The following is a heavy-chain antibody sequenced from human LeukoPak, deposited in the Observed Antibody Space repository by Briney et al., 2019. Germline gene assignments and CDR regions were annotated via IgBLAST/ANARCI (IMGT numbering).Heavy chain of an antibody. CDR3: AREGTVQLERRGDWFDP. V-gene: IGHV1-2*02. Sequence: ASVKVSCKASGYTFTGYYMHWVRQAPGQGLEWMGWINPNSGGTNYAQKFQGRVTMTRDTSISTAYMELSRLRSDGTAVYYCAREGTVQLERRGDWFDPWGQGTLVTVSS. D-gene: IGHD1-1*01. J-gene: IGHJ5*02. CDR2: INPNSGGT. CDR1: GYTFTGYY.